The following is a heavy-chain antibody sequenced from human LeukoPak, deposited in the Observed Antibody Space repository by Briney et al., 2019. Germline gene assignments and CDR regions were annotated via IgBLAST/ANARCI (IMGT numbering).Heavy chain of an antibody. J-gene: IGHJ4*02. CDR2: IWYDGSNK. D-gene: IGHD6-19*01. V-gene: IGHV3-33*01. CDR1: GFTFSSYG. Sequence: GRSLRLSCAASGFTFSSYGMHWVRQAPGKGLEWVAVIWYDGSNKYYADSVKGRFTISRDNSKNTLYLQMNSLRAEDTAVYYCARDPVGSGWYGKQFDYWGQGTLVTVSS. CDR3: ARDPVGSGWYGKQFDY.